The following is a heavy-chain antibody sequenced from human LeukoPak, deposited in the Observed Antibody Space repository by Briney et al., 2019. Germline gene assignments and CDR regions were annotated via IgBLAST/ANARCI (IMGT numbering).Heavy chain of an antibody. J-gene: IGHJ4*02. Sequence: PGRSLRLSCAASGFTFNNYAMTWVRQAPGKGLEWVSAITNSGGSTYYADSVKGRFTISRDNSKNTLFLQMNSLRADDTAVYYCARGGQYYSSGYSDYWGQGTLVTVSS. CDR1: GFTFNNYA. V-gene: IGHV3-23*01. CDR3: ARGGQYYSSGYSDY. D-gene: IGHD3-22*01. CDR2: ITNSGGST.